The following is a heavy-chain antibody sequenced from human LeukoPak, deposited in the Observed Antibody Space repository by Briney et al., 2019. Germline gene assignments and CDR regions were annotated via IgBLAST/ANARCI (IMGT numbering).Heavy chain of an antibody. Sequence: PSETLSLTCTVSGVSISSSNSYWGWIRQPPGKGLEWIGSIYYSGSTYYNPSLKSRVTISVDTSKNQFSLKLSSVTAADTAVYYCARLRSYYDSSGWDEYFQHWGQGTLVTVSS. J-gene: IGHJ1*01. CDR1: GVSISSSNSY. CDR3: ARLRSYYDSSGWDEYFQH. CDR2: IYYSGST. V-gene: IGHV4-39*01. D-gene: IGHD3-22*01.